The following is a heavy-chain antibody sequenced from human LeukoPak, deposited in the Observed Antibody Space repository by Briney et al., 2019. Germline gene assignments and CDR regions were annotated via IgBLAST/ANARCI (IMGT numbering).Heavy chain of an antibody. CDR2: MNPNSGNT. D-gene: IGHD4-23*01. CDR1: GYTFTSYD. V-gene: IGHV1-8*01. J-gene: IGHJ4*02. Sequence: ASVKVSCKASGYTFTSYDINWLRQATGQGLEWMGWMNPNSGNTGYAQKFQVRVTMTRNTSISTAYMELSSLRSEDTAVYYCARGRRDYGGKPLSYWGQGTLVTVSS. CDR3: ARGRRDYGGKPLSY.